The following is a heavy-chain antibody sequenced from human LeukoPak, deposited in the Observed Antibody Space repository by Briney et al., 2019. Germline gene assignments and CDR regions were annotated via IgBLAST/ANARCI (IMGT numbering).Heavy chain of an antibody. Sequence: GSLRLTCATSGFTVSSKYMSWIRQARGKGMEWVAVVRKVGTTVYIDSVKGRFTISRDTSKNTLNLQMNSLRAEDTAVYYCAREGEKGDGYNHGFDYWGQGTLVTVSS. J-gene: IGHJ4*02. V-gene: IGHV3-53*01. CDR3: AREGEKGDGYNHGFDY. D-gene: IGHD5-24*01. CDR1: GFTVSSKY. CDR2: VRKVGTT.